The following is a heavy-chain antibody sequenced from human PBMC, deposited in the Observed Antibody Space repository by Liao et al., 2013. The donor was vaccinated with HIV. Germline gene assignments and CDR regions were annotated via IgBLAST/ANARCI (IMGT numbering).Heavy chain of an antibody. CDR2: IYYSGTGTSGAVST. J-gene: IGHJ6*03. D-gene: IGHD3-3*01. Sequence: QVQLQESGPGLVTPSQNLSLTCTVSGDSITDADHYWTWIRQSPGKGLEWIGYIYYSGTGTSGAVSTDYNPSLKNRVRISGDTSKNQFSLNLFSVSVADTAVYYCARGDNGFWSGSHYYFYYMDVWGKGTTVTVSS. CDR1: GDSITDADHY. V-gene: IGHV4-30-4*01. CDR3: ARGDNGFWSGSHYYFYYMDV.